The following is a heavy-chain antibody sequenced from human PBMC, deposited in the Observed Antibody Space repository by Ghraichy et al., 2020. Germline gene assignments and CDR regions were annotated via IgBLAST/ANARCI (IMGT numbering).Heavy chain of an antibody. J-gene: IGHJ4*02. D-gene: IGHD6-13*01. Sequence: SETLSLTCTVSGGSISSYYWSWIRQPPGKGLEYIGYIYYSGSTNYNPSLKSRVTITVDTSKKQFSLKLSSVTAADTAVYYCASGDGDSNSWYYFDYWGQGTLVTVSS. CDR2: IYYSGST. CDR3: ASGDGDSNSWYYFDY. CDR1: GGSISSYY. V-gene: IGHV4-59*01.